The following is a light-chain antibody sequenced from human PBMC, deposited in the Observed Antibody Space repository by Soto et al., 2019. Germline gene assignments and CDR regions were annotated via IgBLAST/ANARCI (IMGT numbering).Light chain of an antibody. Sequence: EIVLTQSPGTLSLSPGERATLSCRASQSVSSTNLAWYQQKPGQAPRLLIYGASSRATGIPDRFSGSGSGTDFTLTISRLEPEDFAVYYCQHYDDSVWTFGQGTKVDIK. CDR2: GAS. J-gene: IGKJ1*01. CDR3: QHYDDSVWT. CDR1: QSVSSTN. V-gene: IGKV3-20*01.